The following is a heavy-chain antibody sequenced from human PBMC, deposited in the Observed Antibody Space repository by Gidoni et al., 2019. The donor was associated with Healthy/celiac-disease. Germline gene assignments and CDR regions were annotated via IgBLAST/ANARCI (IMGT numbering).Heavy chain of an antibody. CDR1: GYTFTGYY. CDR2: INPTSGGT. V-gene: IGHV1-2*02. D-gene: IGHD2-21*02. J-gene: IGHJ4*02. CDR3: ARLQQDGGDNFDY. Sequence: QVQLVQSGAEVKKPGASVKVSCTASGYTFTGYYMHWVRQAPGQGLEWMGWINPTSGGTTYAQKFQGRVTMTRDTSISTAYMELSRLRSDDTAVYYCARLQQDGGDNFDYWGQGTLVTVSS.